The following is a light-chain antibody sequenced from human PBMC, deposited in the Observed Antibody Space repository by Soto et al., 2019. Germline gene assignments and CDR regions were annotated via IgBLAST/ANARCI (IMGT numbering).Light chain of an antibody. CDR2: DTS. V-gene: IGKV3-15*01. J-gene: IGKJ4*01. CDR3: QPYNNWPLT. Sequence: EIVLTQSPGTLSLSPGERATLSCRASQSVSNNYLAWYQHKPGQTPRLLIYDTSTSATGVPTRFSGSRSGAEFTLTISILQSEDFADYYCQPYNNWPLTFGGGTKVDIK. CDR1: QSVSNN.